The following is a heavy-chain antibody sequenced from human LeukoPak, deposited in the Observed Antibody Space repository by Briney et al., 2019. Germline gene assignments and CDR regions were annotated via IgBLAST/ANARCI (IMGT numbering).Heavy chain of an antibody. J-gene: IGHJ5*02. CDR2: ISSSSSYI. CDR3: ARDLYSSSSNWFDP. CDR1: GFTFSSYS. D-gene: IGHD6-6*01. Sequence: GGSLRLSCAASGFTFSSYSMNWVRQAPGKGLEWVSYISSSSSYIYYADSVKGRFTISRDNAKNSLYLQMNSLRAEDTAVYYCARDLYSSSSNWFDPWDQGTLVTVSS. V-gene: IGHV3-21*01.